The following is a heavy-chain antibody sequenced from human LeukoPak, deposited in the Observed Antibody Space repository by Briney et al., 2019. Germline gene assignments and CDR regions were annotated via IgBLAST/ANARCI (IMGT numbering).Heavy chain of an antibody. CDR3: AREGATMVY. J-gene: IGHJ4*02. D-gene: IGHD5-12*01. CDR1: GGSISSYY. V-gene: IGHV4-59*01. CDR2: IYYSGST. Sequence: SETLSLTCTVSGGSISSYYWSWIRQPPGKGLEWIGYIYYSGSTNYSPSLKSRVTISVDTSKNQFSLKLSSVTAADTAVYYCAREGATMVYWGQGTLVTVSS.